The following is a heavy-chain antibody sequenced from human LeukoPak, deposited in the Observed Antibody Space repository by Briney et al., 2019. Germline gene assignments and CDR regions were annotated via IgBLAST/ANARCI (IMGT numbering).Heavy chain of an antibody. CDR1: GGSISSYY. V-gene: IGHV4-59*12. D-gene: IGHD3-22*01. CDR2: IYYSGST. J-gene: IGHJ4*02. Sequence: SETLSLTCTVSGGSISSYYWSWIRQPPGKGLEWIGYIYYSGSTNYNPSLKSRVTISVDTSKNQFSLKLSSVTAADTAVYYCARARRIVVATPDYWGQGTLVTVSS. CDR3: ARARRIVVATPDY.